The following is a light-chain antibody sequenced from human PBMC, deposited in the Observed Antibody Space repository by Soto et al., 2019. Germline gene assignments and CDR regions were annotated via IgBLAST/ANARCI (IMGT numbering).Light chain of an antibody. J-gene: IGLJ3*02. CDR3: NSYTSLSTWV. CDR2: DVS. Sequence: QSALTQPASVSGSPGQSITIACTGTSSDVGNYNYVSWFQQHPGKAPKGIIYDVSNRPSGISDRFSGSKSGNTASLTISGLHAEDEADYYCNSYTSLSTWVFGGGTKLTVL. CDR1: SSDVGNYNY. V-gene: IGLV2-14*03.